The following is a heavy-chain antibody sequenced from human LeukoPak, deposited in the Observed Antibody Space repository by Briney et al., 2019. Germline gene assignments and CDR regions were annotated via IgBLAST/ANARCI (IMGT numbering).Heavy chain of an antibody. D-gene: IGHD5-18*01. CDR1: GYTFIAYH. J-gene: IGHJ4*02. CDR3: ANIIGIQLWPKFDY. CDR2: IHPSSGAT. V-gene: IGHV1-2*06. Sequence: ASVKVSCKASGYTFIAYHMHWVRQAPGQGLEWMGRIHPSSGATNYAQRFQGRITLTRDTSINTAYMELSRLTSDDTAVYYCANIIGIQLWPKFDYWGQGTLVTVSS.